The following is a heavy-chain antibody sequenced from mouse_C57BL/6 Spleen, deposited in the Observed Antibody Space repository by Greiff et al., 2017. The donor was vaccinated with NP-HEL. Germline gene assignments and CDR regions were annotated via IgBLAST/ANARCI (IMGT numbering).Heavy chain of an antibody. D-gene: IGHD1-1*01. Sequence: QVQLQQPGAELVRPGTSVKLSCKASGYTFTSYWMHWVKQRPGQGLEWIGVIDPSDSYTNYNQKFKGKATLTVDTSSSTAYMQLSSLTSEDSAVYYCARGGYYGSSWFAYWGQGTLVTVSA. CDR3: ARGGYYGSSWFAY. J-gene: IGHJ3*01. V-gene: IGHV1-59*01. CDR2: IDPSDSYT. CDR1: GYTFTSYW.